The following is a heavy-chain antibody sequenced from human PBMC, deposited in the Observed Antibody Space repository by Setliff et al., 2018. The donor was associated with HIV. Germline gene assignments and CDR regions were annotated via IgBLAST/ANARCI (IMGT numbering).Heavy chain of an antibody. CDR3: ARDPLFGYYYGSGRPSPYYFDY. D-gene: IGHD3-10*01. Sequence: KTSETLSLTCAVYGGSFSGYYWSWIRQPPGKGLEWIGEINDNGSTNYNPSLKSRVTISVDTSKNQFSLKLNSVTAADTAVYYCARDPLFGYYYGSGRPSPYYFDYWGQGTLVTVSS. V-gene: IGHV4-34*01. CDR1: GGSFSGYY. CDR2: INDNGST. J-gene: IGHJ4*02.